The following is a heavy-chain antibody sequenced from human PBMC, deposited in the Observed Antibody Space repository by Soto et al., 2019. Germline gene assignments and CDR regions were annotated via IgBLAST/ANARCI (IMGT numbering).Heavy chain of an antibody. V-gene: IGHV3-66*01. CDR1: GFTVSSNY. Sequence: DVELVASGGGLVQPGGSLRLSCAASGFTVSSNYMSWVRQAPGKGLEWVSIIYSGGTTRYADSVKGRFTISRDNSKNTLYLQMNSLRAEDTAVYYCARASTVTNIFDFWGQGTLVTVSS. J-gene: IGHJ4*02. CDR2: IYSGGTT. CDR3: ARASTVTNIFDF. D-gene: IGHD4-17*01.